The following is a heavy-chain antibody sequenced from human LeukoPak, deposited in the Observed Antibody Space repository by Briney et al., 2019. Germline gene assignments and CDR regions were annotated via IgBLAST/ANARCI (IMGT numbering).Heavy chain of an antibody. D-gene: IGHD1-26*01. CDR3: ARARDSGRLDAFDI. J-gene: IGHJ3*02. CDR2: IIPIFGTA. Sequence: ASVKVSCKASGYTFTSNYIHWVRQAPGQGLEWMGGIIPIFGTANYAQKFQGRVTITADESTSTAYMELSSLRSEDTAVYYCARARDSGRLDAFDIWGQGTMVTVSS. CDR1: GYTFTSNY. V-gene: IGHV1-69*13.